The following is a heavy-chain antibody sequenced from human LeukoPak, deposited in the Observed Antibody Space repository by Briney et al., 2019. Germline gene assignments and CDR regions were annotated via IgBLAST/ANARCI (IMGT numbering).Heavy chain of an antibody. CDR1: GFTFDDYA. D-gene: IGHD1-26*01. J-gene: IGHJ5*02. V-gene: IGHV3-9*03. Sequence: SLRLSCAASGFTFDDYAMHWVRQAPGKGLEWVSGISWNSGSIGYADSVKGRFTISRDNAKNSLYLQMNSLRAEDMALYYCARGVGGDSRFDPWGQGTLVTVSS. CDR2: ISWNSGSI. CDR3: ARGVGGDSRFDP.